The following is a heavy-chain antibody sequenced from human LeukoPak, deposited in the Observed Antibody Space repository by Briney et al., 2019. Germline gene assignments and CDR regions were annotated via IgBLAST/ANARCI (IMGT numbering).Heavy chain of an antibody. CDR1: GFTFSSYA. CDR3: AKDGGFWSGYYPY. J-gene: IGHJ4*02. D-gene: IGHD3-3*01. CDR2: ISGSGGST. Sequence: GGSLRLSCAASGFTFSSYAMTWVRQAPGKGLEWVSAISGSGGSTYYADSVKGRFTISRDNFKNTLYLQMNSLRVEDTAVYYCAKDGGFWSGYYPYWGQGTLVTVSS. V-gene: IGHV3-23*01.